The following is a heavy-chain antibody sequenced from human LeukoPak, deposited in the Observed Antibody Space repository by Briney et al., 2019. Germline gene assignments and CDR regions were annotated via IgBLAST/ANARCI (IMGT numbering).Heavy chain of an antibody. Sequence: HSGGSLRLSCAASGFTFSSYAMSWVRQAPGKGLEWVSAISGSGGSTYYADSVKGRFTISRDNSKNTLYLQMNSLRAEDTAVYYCAKVWRYFDWLLWSYFDYWGQGTLVTVSS. CDR1: GFTFSSYA. CDR3: AKVWRYFDWLLWSYFDY. CDR2: ISGSGGST. J-gene: IGHJ4*02. D-gene: IGHD3-9*01. V-gene: IGHV3-23*01.